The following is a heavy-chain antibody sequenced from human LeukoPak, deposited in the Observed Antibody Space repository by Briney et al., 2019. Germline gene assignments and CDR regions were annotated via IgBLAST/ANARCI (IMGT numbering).Heavy chain of an antibody. D-gene: IGHD3-3*01. CDR2: ISAYNGNT. CDR3: ARDSNYDFWSGPWGYYYMDV. CDR1: GYTFTSYG. J-gene: IGHJ6*03. V-gene: IGHV1-18*01. Sequence: ASVKVSCKASGYTFTSYGISWVRQAPGQGLEWMGWISAYNGNTNYAQKLQGRVTMTTDTSTSTAYMELRSLRSDDTAVYYCARDSNYDFWSGPWGYYYMDVWGKGTTVTVSS.